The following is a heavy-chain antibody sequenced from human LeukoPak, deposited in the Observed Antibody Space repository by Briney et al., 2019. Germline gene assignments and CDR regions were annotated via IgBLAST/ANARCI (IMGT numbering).Heavy chain of an antibody. D-gene: IGHD2-2*01. Sequence: SETLSLTCTVSGGSISSGDHYWSWIRQPPGKGLEWIGYIYNSGSTYDNPSLKSRVTISVDTSKNQFSLKVSSVTAADTAVYYCARASCSSTSCPFDYWGQGTLVTVSS. CDR1: GGSISSGDHY. CDR2: IYNSGST. V-gene: IGHV4-30-4*08. CDR3: ARASCSSTSCPFDY. J-gene: IGHJ4*02.